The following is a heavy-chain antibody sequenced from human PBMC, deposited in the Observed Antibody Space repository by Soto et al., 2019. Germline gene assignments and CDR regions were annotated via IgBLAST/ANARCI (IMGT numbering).Heavy chain of an antibody. D-gene: IGHD2-8*02. J-gene: IGHJ6*03. CDR3: AREYWNYYYYYMDV. CDR1: GFTVSSNY. V-gene: IGHV3-66*01. Sequence: VQLVESGGGLVQPGGSLRLSCAASGFTVSSNYMSWVRQAPGKGLEWVSVIYSGGSTYYADSVKGRFTISRDNSKNTLYLQMNSLRAEDTAVYYCAREYWNYYYYYMDVWGKGTTVTVSS. CDR2: IYSGGST.